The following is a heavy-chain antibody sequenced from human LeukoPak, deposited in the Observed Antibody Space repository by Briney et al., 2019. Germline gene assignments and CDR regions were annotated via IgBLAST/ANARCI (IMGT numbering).Heavy chain of an antibody. Sequence: PSETLSLTCTVSGGSISSGSYYWSWIRHHPGKGLEWIGCIYYSGSTYYNPSLKSRVTISVDTSKNQFSLKLSSVTAADTAVYYCARDLNTNWFDPWGQGTLVTVSS. CDR1: GGSISSGSYY. CDR3: ARDLNTNWFDP. J-gene: IGHJ5*02. V-gene: IGHV4-31*03. CDR2: IYYSGST.